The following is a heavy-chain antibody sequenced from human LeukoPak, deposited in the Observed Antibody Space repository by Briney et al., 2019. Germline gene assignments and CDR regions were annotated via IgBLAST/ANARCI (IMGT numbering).Heavy chain of an antibody. CDR3: AKLPFNSGYEYFDY. Sequence: NASETLSLTCTVSGGSISSYYWSWIRQPAGKGLEWIGRIYTSGSTNYNPSLKSRVTMSLDTSKNQFSLRLSSVTAADTAIYSCAKLPFNSGYEYFDYWGQGTLVTVSS. D-gene: IGHD5-12*01. CDR1: GGSISSYY. J-gene: IGHJ4*02. CDR2: IYTSGST. V-gene: IGHV4-4*07.